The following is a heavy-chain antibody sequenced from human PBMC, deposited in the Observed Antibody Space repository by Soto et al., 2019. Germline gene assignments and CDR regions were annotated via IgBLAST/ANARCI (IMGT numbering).Heavy chain of an antibody. J-gene: IGHJ4*02. CDR1: GFNFNIHA. CDR2: ISDSGGSR. Sequence: EVQLLEFGGGLVQPGGSLRLSCSASGFNFNIHAMAWVRQPPGKGLGWVSGISDSGGSRFYADSVKGRFTISRDNSKNTLHLQMNSLRAEDTAIYYCAKDVKYSIAAAGSYYDFWGQGTLVTVSS. D-gene: IGHD6-13*01. V-gene: IGHV3-23*01. CDR3: AKDVKYSIAAAGSYYDF.